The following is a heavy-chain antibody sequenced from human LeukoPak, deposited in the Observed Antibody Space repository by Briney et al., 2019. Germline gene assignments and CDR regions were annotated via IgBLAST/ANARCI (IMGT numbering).Heavy chain of an antibody. CDR2: ISSSSSYI. CDR3: ARDQREYSSGLDY. V-gene: IGHV3-21*01. Sequence: PGGSLRLSCAASGLTFSSYSMNWVRQAPGKGLEWVSSISSSSSYIYYADSVKGRFTISRDNAKNSLYLQMNSLRAEDTAVYYCARDQREYSSGLDYWGQGTLVTVSS. CDR1: GLTFSSYS. D-gene: IGHD6-19*01. J-gene: IGHJ4*02.